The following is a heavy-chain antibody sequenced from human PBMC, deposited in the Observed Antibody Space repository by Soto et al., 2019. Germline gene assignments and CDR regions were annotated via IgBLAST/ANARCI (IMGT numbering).Heavy chain of an antibody. CDR3: ARDRPSHYFWSGYLNYFDP. CDR2: IKQDGSEK. CDR1: GFSFSRYW. D-gene: IGHD3-3*01. Sequence: LRLSCEVSGFSFSRYWMSWIRQASGKGLEWVANIKQDGSEKYYVDSVKGRFTISGDNAKNSVYVQMNSLRAEDTAVYYCARDRPSHYFWSGYLNYFDPWGQGTLVTVSS. J-gene: IGHJ5*02. V-gene: IGHV3-7*01.